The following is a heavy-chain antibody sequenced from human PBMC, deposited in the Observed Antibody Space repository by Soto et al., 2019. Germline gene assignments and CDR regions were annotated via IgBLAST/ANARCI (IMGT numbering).Heavy chain of an antibody. CDR1: GGTFSSYA. Sequence: QVQLVQSGAEVKKPGSSVKVSCKASGGTFSSYAISWVRQAPGQGLEWMGGIIPIFGTANYAQKFQGRVTITADKSTSTAYMELSSLRSEDTAVYYCAHTGDCSNTNCYYAFDMWGQGTMVTVSS. J-gene: IGHJ3*02. CDR3: AHTGDCSNTNCYYAFDM. V-gene: IGHV1-69*06. D-gene: IGHD2-2*01. CDR2: IIPIFGTA.